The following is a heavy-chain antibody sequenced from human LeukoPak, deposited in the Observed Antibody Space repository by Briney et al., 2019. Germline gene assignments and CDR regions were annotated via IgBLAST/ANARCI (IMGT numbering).Heavy chain of an antibody. V-gene: IGHV3-23*01. CDR3: AKDQLWFGELYQIDDAFDI. D-gene: IGHD3-10*01. Sequence: PGGSLRLSCAASGFTFSSYAMSWVRQAPGKGLEWVSAISGSGGSTYYADSVKGRFTISRDNSKNTLYLQMNSLRAEDTAVYYCAKDQLWFGELYQIDDAFDIWGQGTMVTVSS. CDR2: ISGSGGST. CDR1: GFTFSSYA. J-gene: IGHJ3*02.